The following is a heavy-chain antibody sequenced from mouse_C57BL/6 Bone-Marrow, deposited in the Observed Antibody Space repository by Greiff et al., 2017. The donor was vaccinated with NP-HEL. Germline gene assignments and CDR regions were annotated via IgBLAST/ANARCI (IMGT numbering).Heavy chain of an antibody. V-gene: IGHV5-4*01. CDR1: GFTFSSYA. D-gene: IGHD3-1*01. CDR3: ARGNFGYFDY. CDR2: ISDGGSYT. Sequence: EVHLVESGGGLVKPGGSLKLSCAASGFTFSSYAMSWVRQTPEKRLEWVATISDGGSYTYYPDNVKGRFTISRDNAKNNLYLQMSHLQSEDTAMDYCARGNFGYFDYGGQGTTLTVSS. J-gene: IGHJ2*01.